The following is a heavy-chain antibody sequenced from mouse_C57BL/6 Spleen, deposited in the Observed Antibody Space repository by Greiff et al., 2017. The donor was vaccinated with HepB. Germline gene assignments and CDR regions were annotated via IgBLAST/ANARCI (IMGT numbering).Heavy chain of an antibody. J-gene: IGHJ2*01. CDR2: ISDGGSYT. Sequence: DVKLVESGGGLVKPGGSLKLSCAASGFTFSSYAMSWVRQTPEKRLEWVATISDGGSYTYYPDNVKGRFTISRDNAKNNLYLQMSHLKSEDTAMYYCARVYGSSPYYFDYWGQGTTLTVSS. CDR3: ARVYGSSPYYFDY. CDR1: GFTFSSYA. D-gene: IGHD1-1*01. V-gene: IGHV5-4*03.